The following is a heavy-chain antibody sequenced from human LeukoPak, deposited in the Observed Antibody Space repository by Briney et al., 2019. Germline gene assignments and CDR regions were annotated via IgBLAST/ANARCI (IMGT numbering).Heavy chain of an antibody. D-gene: IGHD3-9*01. CDR3: ARDKGGLRYFDWLGVDAFDI. CDR1: GGSISSSSYY. J-gene: IGHJ3*02. V-gene: IGHV4-39*07. CDR2: IYYSGST. Sequence: PSETLSLTCTVSGGSISSSSYYWGWIRQPPGKGLEWIGSIYYSGSTYYNPSLKSQVTISVDTSKNQFSLKLSSVTAADTAVYYCARDKGGLRYFDWLGVDAFDIWGQGTMVTVSS.